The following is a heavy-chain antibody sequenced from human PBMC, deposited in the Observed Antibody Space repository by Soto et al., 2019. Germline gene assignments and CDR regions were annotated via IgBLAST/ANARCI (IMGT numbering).Heavy chain of an antibody. CDR2: IWYDGSNK. J-gene: IGHJ4*02. CDR1: GFTFSSYG. CDR3: ARDRVGARFDY. Sequence: QVQLVESGGGVVQPGRSLRLSCAASGFTFSSYGMHWVRQAPGTGLEWVAVIWYDGSNKYYADSVKGRFTISRDNSKNTLYLQMNSLRAEDTAVYYCARDRVGARFDYWGQGTLVTVSS. V-gene: IGHV3-33*01. D-gene: IGHD1-26*01.